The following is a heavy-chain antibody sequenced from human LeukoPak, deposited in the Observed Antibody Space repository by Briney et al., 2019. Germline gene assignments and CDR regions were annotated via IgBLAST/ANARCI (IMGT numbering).Heavy chain of an antibody. CDR3: ARSGYCSGGSCHIDY. D-gene: IGHD2-15*01. J-gene: IGHJ4*02. Sequence: PSETLSLTCTVSGGSISSYYWSWIRQPPGKGLEWIGEINHSGSTNYNPSLKSRVTISVDTSKNQFSLKLSSETAADTAVYYCARSGYCSGGSCHIDYWGQGTLVTVSS. V-gene: IGHV4-34*01. CDR1: GGSISSYY. CDR2: INHSGST.